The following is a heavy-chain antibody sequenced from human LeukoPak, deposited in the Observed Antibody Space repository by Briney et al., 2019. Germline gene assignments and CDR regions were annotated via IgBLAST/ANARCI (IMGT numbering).Heavy chain of an antibody. CDR1: GFTLSNYD. V-gene: IGHV3-23*01. Sequence: PGGSLRLSCAASGFTLSNYDMIWVRQVPGRGLEWVSGIRESGGGTYYTDSVKGRFTVYRDNSKNTVYLQMNSLRAEDTAVYYCARRGIVVRGFLIGLHKQAYFFDYWGQGALVTVSS. CDR3: ARRGIVVRGFLIGLHKQAYFFDY. D-gene: IGHD3-10*01. J-gene: IGHJ4*02. CDR2: IRESGGGT.